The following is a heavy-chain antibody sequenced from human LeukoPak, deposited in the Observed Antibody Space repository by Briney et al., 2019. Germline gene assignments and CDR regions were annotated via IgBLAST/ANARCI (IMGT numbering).Heavy chain of an antibody. CDR2: IIPIFGTA. V-gene: IGHV1-69*06. J-gene: IGHJ3*02. Sequence: SVKVSCKASGGTFSSYAISWVRQAPGQGLEWMGGIIPIFGTANYAQKFQGRVTITADKSTSTAYMELSSLRSEDTAVYYCARGGYYYGSGSYYIGLADIWGQGTTVTVSS. D-gene: IGHD3-10*01. CDR1: GGTFSSYA. CDR3: ARGGYYYGSGSYYIGLADI.